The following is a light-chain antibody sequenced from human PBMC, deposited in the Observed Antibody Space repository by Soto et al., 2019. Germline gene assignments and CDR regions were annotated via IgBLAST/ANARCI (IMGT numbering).Light chain of an antibody. CDR1: QTIATY. CDR3: QQYDGLPT. J-gene: IGKJ5*01. Sequence: IEMTQSPASLSASVGDRVTITCRASQTIATYLNWFQHKSGRAPKLLIYDASNLETGVPSRFSGSGSGTDFTLAISSLEPEDLATYYCQQYDGLPTFGQGTRLEI. CDR2: DAS. V-gene: IGKV1-33*01.